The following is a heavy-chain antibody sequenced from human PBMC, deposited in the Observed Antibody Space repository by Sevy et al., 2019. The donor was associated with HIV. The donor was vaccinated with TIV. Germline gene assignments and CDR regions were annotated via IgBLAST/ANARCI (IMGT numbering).Heavy chain of an antibody. CDR2: IYWDDDK. J-gene: IGHJ5*02. D-gene: IGHD3-10*01. V-gene: IGHV2-5*02. CDR3: AHGTFGLWSLGFDP. CDR1: GFSLSTSGVG. Sequence: SGPTLVNPTQTLTLTCTFSGFSLSTSGVGVGWIRQPPGKALEWLALIYWDDDKRYSPSLKSRLTITKDTSKNQEILTMTNMDPVDTATYYCAHGTFGLWSLGFDPWGQGTLVTVSS.